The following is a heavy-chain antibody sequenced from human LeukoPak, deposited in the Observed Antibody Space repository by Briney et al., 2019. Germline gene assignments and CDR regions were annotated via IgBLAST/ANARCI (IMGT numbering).Heavy chain of an antibody. V-gene: IGHV3-30*02. D-gene: IGHD3-22*01. J-gene: IGHJ4*02. CDR2: IWYDGSNK. CDR1: GFTFSSYG. CDR3: ARTYDSSGYYLDHFDY. Sequence: GGSLRLSCAASGFTFSSYGMHWVRQAPGKGLEWVAVIWYDGSNKYYADSVKGRFTISRDNSKNTLYLQMNSLRAEDTAVYYCARTYDSSGYYLDHFDYWGQGTLVTVSS.